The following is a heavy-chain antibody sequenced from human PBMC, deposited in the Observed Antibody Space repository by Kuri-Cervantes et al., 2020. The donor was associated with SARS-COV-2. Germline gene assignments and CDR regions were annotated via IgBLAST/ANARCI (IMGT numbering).Heavy chain of an antibody. Sequence: GGSLKTFCAGLGFTFSCFWISWGRQGPGKGLEWVANIKQDGSEKYYGDSVKGRFTISRDNAKNSLYLQMNSLRAEDTAVYYCARGLGYCSGGSCYSRSSSDYWGQGTLVTVSS. CDR1: GFTFSCFW. CDR3: ARGLGYCSGGSCYSRSSSDY. J-gene: IGHJ4*02. CDR2: IKQDGSEK. D-gene: IGHD2-15*01. V-gene: IGHV3-7*01.